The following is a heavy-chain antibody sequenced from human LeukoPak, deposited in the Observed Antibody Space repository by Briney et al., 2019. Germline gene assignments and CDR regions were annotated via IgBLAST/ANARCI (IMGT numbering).Heavy chain of an antibody. D-gene: IGHD5-12*01. V-gene: IGHV1-46*01. CDR2: INPSGGST. J-gene: IGHJ4*02. CDR3: AREENHIVTTSYYFDH. Sequence: GASVKVSCKASGYTFTSYYMNWVRQAPGQGLEWMGIINPSGGSTSYAQKFQGRVTMTRDTSTSTVYMELSSLRSEDTAVYYCAREENHIVTTSYYFDHWGQGTLVTVSS. CDR1: GYTFTSYY.